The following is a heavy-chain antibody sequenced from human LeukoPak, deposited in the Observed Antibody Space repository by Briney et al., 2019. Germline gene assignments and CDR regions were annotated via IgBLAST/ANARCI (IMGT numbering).Heavy chain of an antibody. CDR1: GVTFSSDS. J-gene: IGHJ6*03. V-gene: IGHV3-21*01. D-gene: IGHD6-19*01. CDR2: ITSSSRYI. Sequence: GGSLRHSRSASGVTFSSDSMHSGRHPPGKGLECVSSITSSSRYIYYAHPAKSRFTITKDNANISPYPQINSRRAEDTAVYYCAREKQWLVATKHYMDVWGKGTPVTVSS. CDR3: AREKQWLVATKHYMDV.